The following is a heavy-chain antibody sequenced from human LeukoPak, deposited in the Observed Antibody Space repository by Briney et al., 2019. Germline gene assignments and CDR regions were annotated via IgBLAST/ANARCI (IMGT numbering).Heavy chain of an antibody. CDR3: ARARWYNWFDP. CDR2: ISAYNGNT. V-gene: IGHV1-18*01. D-gene: IGHD4-23*01. Sequence: GASVKVSCKASGYTFTSYGISWVRQAPGQGLEWMGWISAYNGNTNYAQKLQGRVTITRDTSASTAYMELSSLRSEDTAVYYCARARWYNWFDPWGQGTLVTVSS. J-gene: IGHJ5*02. CDR1: GYTFTSYG.